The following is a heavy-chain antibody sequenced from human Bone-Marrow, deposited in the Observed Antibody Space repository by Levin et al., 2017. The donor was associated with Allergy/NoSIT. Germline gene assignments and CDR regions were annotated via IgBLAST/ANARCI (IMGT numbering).Heavy chain of an antibody. V-gene: IGHV3-23*01. CDR1: GFTFSNYA. Sequence: GESLKISCAASGFTFSNYAMSWVRQAPGKGLEWVSAITNSGRTYYADSVKGRFTVSRDNSKNTLYLQMNSLRADDTAVYYCAKEMTTVVPIFDYWGQGTLVTVSS. D-gene: IGHD4-23*01. J-gene: IGHJ4*02. CDR3: AKEMTTVVPIFDY. CDR2: ITNSGRT.